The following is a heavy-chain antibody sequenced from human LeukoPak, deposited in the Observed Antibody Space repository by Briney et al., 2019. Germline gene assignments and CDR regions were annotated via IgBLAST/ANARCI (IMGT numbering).Heavy chain of an antibody. CDR3: AKHSLCLTDYDFWSGYYSPCYMDV. Sequence: NPSETLSLTCTVSGGSISSSSYYWGWIRQPPGKGLEWIGSIYHSGSTYYNPSLKSRVTISVDTSKNQFSLKLSSVTAADTAVYFCAKHSLCLTDYDFWSGYYSPCYMDVWGKGTTVTVSS. CDR2: IYHSGST. D-gene: IGHD3-3*01. J-gene: IGHJ6*03. CDR1: GGSISSSSYY. V-gene: IGHV4-39*01.